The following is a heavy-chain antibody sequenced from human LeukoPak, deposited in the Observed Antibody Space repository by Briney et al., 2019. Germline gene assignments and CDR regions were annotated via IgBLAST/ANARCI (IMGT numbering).Heavy chain of an antibody. CDR2: ISYDGSNK. V-gene: IGHV3-30*18. CDR3: AKAGDYYDSSGSQGLDY. Sequence: PGGSLRLSCAAPGFTFSSYGMHSVRQAPGKGLEWVAVISYDGSNKYYADSVKGRFTISRDNSKNTLYLQMNSLRAEDTAVYYCAKAGDYYDSSGSQGLDYWGQGTLVTVSS. J-gene: IGHJ4*02. CDR1: GFTFSSYG. D-gene: IGHD3-22*01.